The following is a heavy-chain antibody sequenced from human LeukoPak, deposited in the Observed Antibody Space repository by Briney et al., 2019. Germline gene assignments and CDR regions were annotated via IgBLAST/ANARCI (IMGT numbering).Heavy chain of an antibody. J-gene: IGHJ6*03. CDR1: GFTFSSYS. CDR2: ISSSSSYI. Sequence: KSGGSLRLSCAASGFTFSSYSMNWVRQAPGKGLEWVSSISSSSSYIYYTDSVKGRFTISRDNAKNSLYLHMNSLRAEDTAVYYCARRGTMVRGVINYYYYMDVWGKGTTVTISS. CDR3: ARRGTMVRGVINYYYYMDV. D-gene: IGHD3-10*01. V-gene: IGHV3-21*01.